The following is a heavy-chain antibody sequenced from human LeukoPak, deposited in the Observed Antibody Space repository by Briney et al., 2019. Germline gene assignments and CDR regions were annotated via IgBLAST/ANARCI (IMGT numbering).Heavy chain of an antibody. J-gene: IGHJ4*02. CDR1: GYTFTSYY. CDR3: AREAVVVYFDY. D-gene: IGHD2-2*01. V-gene: IGHV1-46*01. Sequence: GASVKVSCKASGYTFTSYYMHWVRQAPGQGLEWMGIINPSGGSTSYAQKFQGRVTMTRDTSTGTVYMELSSLRSEDTAVYYCAREAVVVYFDYWGQGTLVTVSS. CDR2: INPSGGST.